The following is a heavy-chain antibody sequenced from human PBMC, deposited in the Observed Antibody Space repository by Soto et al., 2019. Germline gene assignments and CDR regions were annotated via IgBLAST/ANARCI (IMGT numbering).Heavy chain of an antibody. CDR1: GFTFSSYA. CDR3: AGGTAAGT. J-gene: IGHJ5*02. D-gene: IGHD1-1*01. V-gene: IGHV3-23*01. Sequence: EAQLWESGGGLVQPGGSLRLSCAASGFTFSSYAMNWVRQAPGKGLEWVSGISGSGGSTHYGDSVKGRFTISRDNSKNTLYLKMNSLRVEDTAVYYCAGGTAAGTWGQGTLVTVSS. CDR2: ISGSGGST.